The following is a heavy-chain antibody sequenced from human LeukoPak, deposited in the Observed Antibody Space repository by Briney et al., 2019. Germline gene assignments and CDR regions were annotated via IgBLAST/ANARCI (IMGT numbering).Heavy chain of an antibody. CDR1: GGPFSGYY. Sequence: SETLSLTCAVYGGPFSGYYWSWIRQPPGKGLEWIGEINHSGSTNYNPSLKSRVTISVDTSKNQFSLKLSSVTAADTAVYYCARGISKLLWFGESQAHNFDYWGQGTLVTVSS. J-gene: IGHJ4*02. CDR3: ARGISKLLWFGESQAHNFDY. V-gene: IGHV4-34*01. D-gene: IGHD3-10*01. CDR2: INHSGST.